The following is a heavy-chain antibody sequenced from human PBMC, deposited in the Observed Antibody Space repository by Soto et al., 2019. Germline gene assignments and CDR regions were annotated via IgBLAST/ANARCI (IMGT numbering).Heavy chain of an antibody. V-gene: IGHV1-18*01. Sequence: QVQLVQSGAEVKKPGASVKVSCKASGYTFTSYGISWVRQAPGQGLEWMGWISAYNGNTNYAQKLQGRVTMTTDTSTSTAYRELRSLRSDDTAVYYCARDIGMDGSGSYYYYYGMDVWGQGTTVTVSS. CDR2: ISAYNGNT. CDR1: GYTFTSYG. J-gene: IGHJ6*02. D-gene: IGHD3-10*01. CDR3: ARDIGMDGSGSYYYYYGMDV.